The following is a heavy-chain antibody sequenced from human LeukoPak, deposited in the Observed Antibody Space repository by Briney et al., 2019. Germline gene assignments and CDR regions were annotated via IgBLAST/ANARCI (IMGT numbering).Heavy chain of an antibody. D-gene: IGHD2-15*01. J-gene: IGHJ4*02. V-gene: IGHV1-3*01. CDR1: GYTFSTYT. CDR2: INAGNGDT. Sequence: GASVKVSCKASGYTFSTYTMHWVRQAPGQRLEWMGWINAGNGDTKYSQNFQGRVTITRDTSASTAYMELSSLRSEDTAVYYCARDQRIGTYYFDYWGQGTLVTVSS. CDR3: ARDQRIGTYYFDY.